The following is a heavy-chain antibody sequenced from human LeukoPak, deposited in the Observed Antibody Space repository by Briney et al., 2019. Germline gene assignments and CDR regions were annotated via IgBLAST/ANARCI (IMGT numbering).Heavy chain of an antibody. J-gene: IGHJ4*02. CDR3: AREVDSSGYYVDY. CDR1: GYTFTSYY. D-gene: IGHD3-22*01. CDR2: INPNSGGT. V-gene: IGHV1-2*02. Sequence: ASVKVSCKASGYTFTSYYMHWVRQAPGQGLEWMGWINPNSGGTNYAQKFQGRVTMTRDTSISTAYMELSRLRSDDTAVYYCAREVDSSGYYVDYWGQGTLVTVSS.